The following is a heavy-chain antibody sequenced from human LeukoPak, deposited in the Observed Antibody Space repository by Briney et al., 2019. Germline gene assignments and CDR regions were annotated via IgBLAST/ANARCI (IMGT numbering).Heavy chain of an antibody. CDR3: ARSVTSGSYIVDY. V-gene: IGHV1-18*01. Sequence: GASVKVSFKAFGYTFTSFGLSWLRQAPGQGLEWMGWISTYNGNTNYAQNLQGRVTMTTDTSTRTAYMDLRSLRSEDTAVYFCARSVTSGSYIVDYWGQGTLVTVSS. CDR1: GYTFTSFG. J-gene: IGHJ4*02. D-gene: IGHD3-10*01. CDR2: ISTYNGNT.